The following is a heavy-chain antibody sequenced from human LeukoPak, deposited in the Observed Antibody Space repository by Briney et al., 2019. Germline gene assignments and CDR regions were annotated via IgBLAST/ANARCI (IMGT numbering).Heavy chain of an antibody. V-gene: IGHV1-24*01. CDR3: ATVKGGYFDY. D-gene: IGHD3-16*01. Sequence: ASVKVSCKVSGYTLTELSMHWVRQPPGKGLEWMGGFYPEDGETIYAQKFQGRVTMTEDTSTDTAYMELSSLRSEDTAVYYCATVKGGYFDYWGQGTLVTVSS. CDR2: FYPEDGET. J-gene: IGHJ4*02. CDR1: GYTLTELS.